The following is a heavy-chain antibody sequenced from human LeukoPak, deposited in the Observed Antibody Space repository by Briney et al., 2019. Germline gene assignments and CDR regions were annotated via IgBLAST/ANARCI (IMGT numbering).Heavy chain of an antibody. J-gene: IGHJ6*02. CDR3: ANPMTPYGMDV. CDR1: GFTFSSYA. D-gene: IGHD3-22*01. V-gene: IGHV3-23*01. CDR2: VSGNGGST. Sequence: GGSLRLSCAASGFTFSSYAMSWVRQAPGKGLEWVSSVSGNGGSTYYADSVKGRFTISRDNSRNTLYLQMNNLRAEDTALYFCANPMTPYGMDVWGQGTTVTVSS.